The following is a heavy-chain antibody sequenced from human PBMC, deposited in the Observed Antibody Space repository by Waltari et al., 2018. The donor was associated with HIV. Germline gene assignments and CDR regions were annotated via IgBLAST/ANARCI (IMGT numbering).Heavy chain of an antibody. Sequence: EVQLVESGGGLVQPGGSLRLSCDASGFTFRDYWMSWVRQAPGKGLEWVAKIKEDGSEKYFVDSVKGRFTISRDNAKNSLFLQMNSLRAEDTAVYYCVRGGTTVLRYWGQGTQVTVSS. J-gene: IGHJ4*02. CDR3: VRGGTTVLRY. CDR2: IKEDGSEK. V-gene: IGHV3-7*01. D-gene: IGHD1-1*01. CDR1: GFTFRDYW.